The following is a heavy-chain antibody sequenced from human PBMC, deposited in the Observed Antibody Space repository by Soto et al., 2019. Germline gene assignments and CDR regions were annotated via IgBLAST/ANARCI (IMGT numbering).Heavy chain of an antibody. V-gene: IGHV4-59*11. J-gene: IGHJ4*02. CDR1: DVSLRSRY. CDR2: THYSGST. D-gene: IGHD6-19*01. Sequence: PSDTRSRTCTVSDVSLRSRYWSWIRQPPGKGLEWIGYTHYSGSTNYNPSLKSRVTISVDTSKNQFSLKLSSVTAADTAVYYCASGVDGQWADYWGQGTLVTGSA. CDR3: ASGVDGQWADY.